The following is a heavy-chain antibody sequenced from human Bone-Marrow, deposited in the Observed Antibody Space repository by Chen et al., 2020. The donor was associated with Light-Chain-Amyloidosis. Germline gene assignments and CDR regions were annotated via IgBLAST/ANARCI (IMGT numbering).Heavy chain of an antibody. J-gene: IGHJ3*02. Sequence: QVQLVQSGAEVMKPGSSVKVSCKASGGTFSSYAISWVRQAPGQGLEWMGGIIPIFGTANYAQKFQGRVTITADESTSTAYMELSSLRSEDTAVYYCARGAPNYVWGSYHHDAFDIWGQGTMVTVSS. CDR1: GGTFSSYA. D-gene: IGHD3-16*02. CDR2: IIPIFGTA. CDR3: ARGAPNYVWGSYHHDAFDI. V-gene: IGHV1-69*01.